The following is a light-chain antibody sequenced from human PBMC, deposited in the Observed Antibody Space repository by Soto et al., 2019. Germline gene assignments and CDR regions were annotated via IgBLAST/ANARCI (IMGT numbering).Light chain of an antibody. CDR3: SSYTSNSVV. J-gene: IGLJ2*01. CDR1: SSDVGGYNY. Sequence: QSVLTQPASVSGSPGQSITISCTGTSSDVGGYNYVSWYQHHPGKAPKLMIYEVSNRPSGVSNRFSGSKSGNTASLTISGLQAEDEADYYCSSYTSNSVVFGGGTQLTVL. V-gene: IGLV2-14*01. CDR2: EVS.